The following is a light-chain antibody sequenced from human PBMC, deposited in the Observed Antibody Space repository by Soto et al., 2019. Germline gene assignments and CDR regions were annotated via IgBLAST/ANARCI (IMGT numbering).Light chain of an antibody. V-gene: IGKV1-39*01. J-gene: IGKJ4*01. Sequence: DIQMTQSPSSLSASVGDRVTITCRASQSISSSSNWYQQKPGKAPKLLIYGTSSLQSGVPSRFSGSGSGIDFTLTISSLQPEDFATYYCQQSYSTPPTFGGGTKVEIK. CDR1: QSISSS. CDR2: GTS. CDR3: QQSYSTPPT.